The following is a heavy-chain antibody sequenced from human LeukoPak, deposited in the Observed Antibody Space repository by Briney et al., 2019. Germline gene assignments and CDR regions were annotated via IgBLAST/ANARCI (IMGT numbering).Heavy chain of an antibody. CDR2: ISSSGNAI. V-gene: IGHV3-11*01. CDR3: AKDIGPLWFGD. Sequence: GGSLRLSCAASGFTFSDYYMSWIRQAPGEGLEWVSHISSSGNAIHYADSVKGRFTISRDNAKNSLYLQMNSLRAEDTAVYYCAKDIGPLWFGDWGQGTLVTVSS. J-gene: IGHJ4*02. D-gene: IGHD3-10*01. CDR1: GFTFSDYY.